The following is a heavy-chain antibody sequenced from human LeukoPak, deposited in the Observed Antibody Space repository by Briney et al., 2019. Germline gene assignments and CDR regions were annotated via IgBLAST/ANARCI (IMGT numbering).Heavy chain of an antibody. CDR1: GFPFSSYS. Sequence: GGSLRLSCAASGFPFSSYSMSWVRQAPGKGLEWMANIKPDGTTKFYVDSVKGRFTISRDNALNSLNLQMNSLRAEDTAIYYCARSIPYGTTWYGRSDYWGQGTLVTVSS. V-gene: IGHV3-7*03. D-gene: IGHD6-13*01. CDR2: IKPDGTTK. J-gene: IGHJ4*02. CDR3: ARSIPYGTTWYGRSDY.